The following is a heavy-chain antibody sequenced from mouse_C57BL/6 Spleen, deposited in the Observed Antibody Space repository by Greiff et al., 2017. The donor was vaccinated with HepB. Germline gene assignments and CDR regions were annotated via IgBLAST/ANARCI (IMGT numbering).Heavy chain of an antibody. CDR3: SRGYYYGSSPDWFAY. J-gene: IGHJ3*01. CDR1: GYTFTSYG. V-gene: IGHV1-81*01. CDR2: IYPRSGNT. Sequence: VKLQESGAELARPGASVKLSCKASGYTFTSYGISWVKQRTGQGLEWIGEIYPRSGNTYYNEKFKGKATLTADKSSSTAYMELRSLTSEDSAVYFCSRGYYYGSSPDWFAYWGQGTLVTVSA. D-gene: IGHD1-1*01.